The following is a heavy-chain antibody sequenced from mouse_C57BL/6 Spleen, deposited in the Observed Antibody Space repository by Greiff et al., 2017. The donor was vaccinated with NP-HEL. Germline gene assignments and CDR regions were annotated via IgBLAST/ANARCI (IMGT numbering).Heavy chain of an antibody. Sequence: QVQLKESGPGLVQPSQSLSITCTVSGFSLTSYGVHWVRQSPGKGLEWLGVIWSGGSTDYNAAFISRLGISKDNYKSKVFFEMNGLQADDTAIYYCARGGRQGAGFAYGGQGTLVTVSA. CDR2: IWSGGST. J-gene: IGHJ3*01. V-gene: IGHV2-2*01. CDR3: ARGGRQGAGFAY. CDR1: GFSLTSYG.